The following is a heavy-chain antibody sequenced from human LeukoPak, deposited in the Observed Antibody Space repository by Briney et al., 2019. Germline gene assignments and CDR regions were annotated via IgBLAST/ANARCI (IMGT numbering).Heavy chain of an antibody. J-gene: IGHJ4*02. CDR3: AKNVHTLVRGVAGSYYFDY. D-gene: IGHD3-10*01. CDR1: GFTFSSYA. Sequence: GGSLRLSCATSGFTFSSYAMSWVRQAPGKGLEWVSAITGGGGSTYYADSVKGRFTISRDNSKNTLYLQMNSLRAEDTAIYYCAKNVHTLVRGVAGSYYFDYWGQGTLVTVSS. CDR2: ITGGGGST. V-gene: IGHV3-23*01.